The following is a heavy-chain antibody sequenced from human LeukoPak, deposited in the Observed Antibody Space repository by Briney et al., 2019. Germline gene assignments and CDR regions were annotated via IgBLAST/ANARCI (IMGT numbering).Heavy chain of an antibody. CDR2: INHSGST. CDR1: GGSFSGYY. D-gene: IGHD3-3*01. V-gene: IGHV4-34*01. CDR3: ARVNYDFWSGYYDGADYYGMDV. J-gene: IGHJ6*02. Sequence: PSETLSLTCAVYGGSFSGYYWSWIRQPPGKGLEWIGEINHSGSTNYNPSLKSRVTISVDTSKNQFSLKLSSVTAADTAVYYCARVNYDFWSGYYDGADYYGMDVWGQGTTVTVSS.